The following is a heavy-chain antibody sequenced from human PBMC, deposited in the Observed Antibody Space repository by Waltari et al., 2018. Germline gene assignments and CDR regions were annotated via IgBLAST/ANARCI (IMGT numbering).Heavy chain of an antibody. CDR3: AREKGYQRYYFDY. Sequence: QVQLQESGPGLVKPSQTLSLTCTVSGGSISSGGYYWSWIRQHPGKGLEWIGYIYYSGSTYYNPSLKSRVTISVDTSKNQFSLKLSSVTAAGTAVYYCAREKGYQRYYFDYWGQGTLVTVSS. CDR2: IYYSGST. J-gene: IGHJ4*02. V-gene: IGHV4-31*03. D-gene: IGHD2-2*01. CDR1: GGSISSGGYY.